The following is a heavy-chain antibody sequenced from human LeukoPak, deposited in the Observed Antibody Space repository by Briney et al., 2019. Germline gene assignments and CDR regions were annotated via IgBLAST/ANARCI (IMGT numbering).Heavy chain of an antibody. D-gene: IGHD5-12*01. CDR2: INQSGST. CDR3: ARESAGIVATMEFDY. J-gene: IGHJ4*02. V-gene: IGHV4-34*01. CDR1: GGSFSGYY. Sequence: SETLSLTCAVYGGSFSGYYWNWIRQPPGKGLEWIGEINQSGSTNYNPSLKSRVTISIDTSKNKFSLKLSSVTAADTAVYYCARESAGIVATMEFDYWGQGTLVTVSS.